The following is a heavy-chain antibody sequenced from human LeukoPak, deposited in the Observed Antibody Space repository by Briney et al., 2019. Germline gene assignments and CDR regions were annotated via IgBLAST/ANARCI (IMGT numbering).Heavy chain of an antibody. CDR3: ARHSDAAGFAR. D-gene: IGHD2-21*01. CDR1: GYTFAGYY. J-gene: IGHJ4*02. Sequence: SVKVSCKASGYTFAGYYLHWLGQAPGQGLEWMGRINPNSRGTNYERKFQDRVAMTRDTSNSTAYMDHSRRRSDDTAGYYCARHSDAAGFARWGQGSLVSVSS. CDR2: INPNSRGT. V-gene: IGHV1-2*06.